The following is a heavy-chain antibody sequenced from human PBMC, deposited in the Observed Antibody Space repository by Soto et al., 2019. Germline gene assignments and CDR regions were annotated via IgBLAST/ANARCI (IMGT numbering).Heavy chain of an antibody. J-gene: IGHJ4*02. Sequence: QITLKESGPTLVKHTQTLTLTCTFSGFSLSTTGVGVGWIRQPPGKALDWLALIYWDDDKRYSPSLKSRLTIPKDTSKNQVVRTMTNTDAIHTATYYCVHATPVTTEGDYWGQGTLVTVSS. CDR1: GFSLSTTGVG. D-gene: IGHD4-17*01. V-gene: IGHV2-5*02. CDR3: VHATPVTTEGDY. CDR2: IYWDDDK.